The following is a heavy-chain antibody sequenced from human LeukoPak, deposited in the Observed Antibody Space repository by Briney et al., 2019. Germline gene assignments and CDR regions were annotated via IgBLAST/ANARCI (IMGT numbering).Heavy chain of an antibody. CDR3: ARVEGWLFDY. CDR1: GFSISSYS. Sequence: GGSLRLSCATSGFSISSYSLNWVRQTPGKGLEWVSSISSSSSTIYYADSVKGRFTISRDNTQNSLSLQMNDLRDEDTAVYYCARVEGWLFDYWGQGTLVTVSS. D-gene: IGHD3-9*01. CDR2: ISSSSSTI. V-gene: IGHV3-48*02. J-gene: IGHJ4*02.